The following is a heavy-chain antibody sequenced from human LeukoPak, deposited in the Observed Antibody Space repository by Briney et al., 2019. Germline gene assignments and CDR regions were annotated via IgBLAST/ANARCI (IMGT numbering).Heavy chain of an antibody. CDR3: ARLSKDTVVLPAAMAHYFDY. V-gene: IGHV4-59*08. CDR2: THYTGST. J-gene: IGHJ4*02. CDR1: GGSISGYY. D-gene: IGHD2-2*01. Sequence: PSETLSLTCTVSGGSISGYYWSWIRQPPGKGLQFIGYTHYTGSTNYNPSLESRVTLSVDTSKNQFSLKLRSVTAADTAVYYCARLSKDTVVLPAAMAHYFDYWGQGILVTVSS.